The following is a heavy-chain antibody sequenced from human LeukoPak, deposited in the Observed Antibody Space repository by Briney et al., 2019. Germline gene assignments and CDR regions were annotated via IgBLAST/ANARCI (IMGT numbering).Heavy chain of an antibody. CDR1: GGSFSGYY. J-gene: IGHJ4*02. V-gene: IGHV4-34*01. CDR2: INHSGST. Sequence: SETLSLTCAVYGGSFSGYYWSWIRQPPGKGLEWIGEINHSGSTNYNPSLKSRVTISVDTSKNQFSLKLSSVTAADTAVYYCASLGKGGNSGYWGQGTLVTVSS. CDR3: ASLGKGGNSGY. D-gene: IGHD4-23*01.